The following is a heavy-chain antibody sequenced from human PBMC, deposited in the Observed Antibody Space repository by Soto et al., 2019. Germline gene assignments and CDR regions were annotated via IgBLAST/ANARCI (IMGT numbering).Heavy chain of an antibody. V-gene: IGHV1-18*01. CDR2: ISTYSGDT. J-gene: IGHJ5*02. CDR3: ARHHGPTTSENWFAP. Sequence: QVHLVQSGVEVKTPGASVKVSCQASGYTFFTYDISWVRQAPGQGLEWMGWISTYSGDTKYAQKFQARVTMTTDTSTPTAYLELRSLRSDDSAGYYCARHHGPTTSENWFAPWGQGTLVTVSS. CDR1: GYTFFTYD. D-gene: IGHD5-12*01.